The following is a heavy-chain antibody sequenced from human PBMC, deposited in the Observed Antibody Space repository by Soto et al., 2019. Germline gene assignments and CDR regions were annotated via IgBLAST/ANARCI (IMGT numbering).Heavy chain of an antibody. CDR1: GFTFSDYD. CDR3: ATGGRQWLVTSDFNY. V-gene: IGHV3-30*03. D-gene: IGHD6-19*01. J-gene: IGHJ4*02. CDR2: VSHDGRNT. Sequence: VQQVESGGGVVQPGRSLRLSCAASGFTFSDYDMHWVRQAPGKGLEWVAVVSHDGRNTHYADSVKGRFTISRDSSKNTVSLEMTSLRAEDTAVYYCATGGRQWLVTSDFNYWGQGSLVTVSS.